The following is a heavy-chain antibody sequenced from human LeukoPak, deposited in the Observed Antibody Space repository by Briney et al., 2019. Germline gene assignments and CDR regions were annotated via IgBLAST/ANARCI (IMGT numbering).Heavy chain of an antibody. CDR2: IYYSGST. CDR1: GGSISSSSYY. J-gene: IGHJ4*02. D-gene: IGHD6-19*01. CDR3: ASGSGWYSGPRVRY. Sequence: KSSETLSLTCTVSGGSISSSSYYWGWIRQPPGKGLEWIGSIYYSGSTYYNPSLKSRVTISVDTSKNQFSLKLSSVTAADTAVYYCASGSGWYSGPRVRYWGQGTLVTVSS. V-gene: IGHV4-39*01.